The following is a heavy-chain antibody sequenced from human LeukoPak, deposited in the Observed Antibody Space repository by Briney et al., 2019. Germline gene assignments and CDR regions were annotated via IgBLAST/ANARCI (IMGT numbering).Heavy chain of an antibody. Sequence: GESLKISCKGSEYSFATYWIGWVRQMPGQGLEWMGIIFPGDSDTRYSPSSQGQVTISADKSISTAYLQWSSLKASDTAIYYCASEYCSGGNCYFDYWGQGTLVTVSS. V-gene: IGHV5-51*01. J-gene: IGHJ4*02. CDR2: IFPGDSDT. CDR3: ASEYCSGGNCYFDY. D-gene: IGHD2-15*01. CDR1: EYSFATYW.